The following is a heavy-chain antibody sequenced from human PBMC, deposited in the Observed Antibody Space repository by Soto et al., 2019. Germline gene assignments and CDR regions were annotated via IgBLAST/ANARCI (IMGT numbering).Heavy chain of an antibody. D-gene: IGHD3-3*01. CDR2: IWYDGSNK. Sequence: QVQLVESGGGVVQPGRSLRLSCTASGFTFNDHAMHWVRQAPGKGLEWVAYIWYDGSNKYYADSVKGRFTVSRDNSKKRVLLQMTSLRAEDPAVYFWAKDGGRAYDLDYWGQGTLVTVSS. V-gene: IGHV3-33*06. CDR3: AKDGGRAYDLDY. CDR1: GFTFNDHA. J-gene: IGHJ4*02.